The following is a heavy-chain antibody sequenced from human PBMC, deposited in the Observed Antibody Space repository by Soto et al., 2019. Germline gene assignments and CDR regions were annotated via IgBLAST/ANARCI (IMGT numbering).Heavy chain of an antibody. CDR3: ARGRRGYSDYDLACAFDI. D-gene: IGHD5-12*01. V-gene: IGHV1-3*01. CDR2: VNAGNGNT. CDR1: GYTFTSYA. Sequence: QVQLVQSGAEVKKPGASVKVSCKASGYTFTSYAMHWVRQAPGHRREWMGGVNAGNGNTKYSQKFQVRGPLNRATPADKAQLELSRLRSEETAVYYRARGRRGYSDYDLACAFDIWGQGTMVTVSS. J-gene: IGHJ3*02.